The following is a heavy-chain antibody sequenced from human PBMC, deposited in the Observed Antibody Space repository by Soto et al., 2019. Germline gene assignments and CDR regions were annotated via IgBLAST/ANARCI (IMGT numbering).Heavy chain of an antibody. Sequence: ASVKVSCKASGYTFTSYDINWVRQATGQGLEWMGWMNPNSGNTGYAQKFQGRVTMTRNTSISTAYMELSSLRSEDTAVYYCARGGSTSWGPYYYYYYMDVWGKGTTVTVSS. CDR2: MNPNSGNT. V-gene: IGHV1-8*01. D-gene: IGHD2-2*01. J-gene: IGHJ6*03. CDR1: GYTFTSYD. CDR3: ARGGSTSWGPYYYYYYMDV.